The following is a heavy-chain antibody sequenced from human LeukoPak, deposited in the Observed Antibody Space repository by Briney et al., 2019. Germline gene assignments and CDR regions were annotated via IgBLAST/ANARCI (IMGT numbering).Heavy chain of an antibody. V-gene: IGHV3-30*02. CDR2: IRYDGCNK. CDR3: ASRGYCSGGSCPPAY. CDR1: GFTFSSYG. J-gene: IGHJ4*02. Sequence: GSLRLSCTASGFTFSSYGMHWVRQAPGKGLEWVAFIRYDGCNKYYADSVKGRFTISRDNSKNTLYLQMNSLRVEDSAVYYCASRGYCSGGSCPPAYWGQGTLVTVSS. D-gene: IGHD2-15*01.